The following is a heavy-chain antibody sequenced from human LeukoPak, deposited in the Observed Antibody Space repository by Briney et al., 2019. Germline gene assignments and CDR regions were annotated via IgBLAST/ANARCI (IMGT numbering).Heavy chain of an antibody. CDR3: AKDSALWFGELGYFDY. Sequence: SLRLSCAASGFTFDDYAMHWVRHAPGKGLEWVSGISWNSGSIGYADSVKGRFTISRDNAKNSLYLQMNSLRAEDTALYYCAKDSALWFGELGYFDYWGQGTLVTVSS. D-gene: IGHD3-10*01. J-gene: IGHJ4*02. CDR2: ISWNSGSI. CDR1: GFTFDDYA. V-gene: IGHV3-9*01.